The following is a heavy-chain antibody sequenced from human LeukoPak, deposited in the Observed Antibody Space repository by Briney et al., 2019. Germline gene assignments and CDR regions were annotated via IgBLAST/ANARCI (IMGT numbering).Heavy chain of an antibody. V-gene: IGHV3-74*01. J-gene: IGHJ4*02. CDR3: VRGQATAWGLDY. CDR2: ISTDARTI. Sequence: GGSLRLSCAASGFTFSNAWMHWVRQAPGKGLVWVSHISTDARTITYADFVKGRFTISRDNAKNTLYLQMNSLRAEDTALYYCVRGQATAWGLDYWGQETLVTVSS. D-gene: IGHD6-13*01. CDR1: GFTFSNAW.